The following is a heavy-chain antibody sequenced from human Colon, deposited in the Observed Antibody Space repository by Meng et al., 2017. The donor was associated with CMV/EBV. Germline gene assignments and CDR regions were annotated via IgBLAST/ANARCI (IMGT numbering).Heavy chain of an antibody. CDR3: TRDRTTRFGDLLPVDY. D-gene: IGHD3-10*01. CDR1: VSISSTNW. V-gene: IGHV4-4*02. J-gene: IGHJ4*02. CDR2: VFHSGST. Sequence: VSISSTNWWSWVRQPPGKGLEWVGEVFHSGSTNYNPSLKSRVTMSVDKSKNEFSLQLNSVTAADTAVYYCTRDRTTRFGDLLPVDYWGQGTLVTVSS.